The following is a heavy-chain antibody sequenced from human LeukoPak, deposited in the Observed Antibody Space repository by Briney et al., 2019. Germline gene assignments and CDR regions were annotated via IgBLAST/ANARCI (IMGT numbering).Heavy chain of an antibody. Sequence: GGSLRLSCAASGFTFSSYEMNWVRQAPGKGLEWVSYISSSGSTIYYADSVKGRFTISRDNAKNSLFLQMNSLRAEDTAVYYCVRGRGGLEELMWYSYFYMDAWGKGTTVTVSS. D-gene: IGHD6-25*01. V-gene: IGHV3-48*03. CDR3: VRGRGGLEELMWYSYFYMDA. CDR1: GFTFSSYE. J-gene: IGHJ6*03. CDR2: ISSSGSTI.